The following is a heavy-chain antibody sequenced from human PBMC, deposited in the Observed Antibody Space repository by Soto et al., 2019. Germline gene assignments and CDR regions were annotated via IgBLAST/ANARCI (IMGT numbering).Heavy chain of an antibody. CDR1: GGSFSGYY. V-gene: IGHV4-34*01. CDR3: ARYLTIFGVVNNWFDP. J-gene: IGHJ5*02. Sequence: SETLSLTCAVYGGSFSGYYWSWIRQPPGKGLEWIGEINHSGSTNYNPSLKSRVTISVDTSRNQFSLKLSSVTAADTAVYYCARYLTIFGVVNNWFDPWGQGTLVTVSS. CDR2: INHSGST. D-gene: IGHD3-3*01.